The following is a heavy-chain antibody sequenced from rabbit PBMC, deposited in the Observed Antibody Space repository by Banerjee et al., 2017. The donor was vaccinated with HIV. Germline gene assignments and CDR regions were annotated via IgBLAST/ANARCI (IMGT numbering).Heavy chain of an antibody. CDR1: GFSFSSSYW. Sequence: QSLEESGGDLVKPGASLTLTCTASGFSFSSSYWICWVRQAPGKGPEWIACIYAGDGSTYYASWAKGRFTISKTSSTTVTLQMTSLTAADTATYFCARDHGYAGAAYSTNLWGPGTLVTVS. J-gene: IGHJ4*01. CDR3: ARDHGYAGAAYSTNL. D-gene: IGHD4-2*01. V-gene: IGHV1S40*01. CDR2: IYAGDGST.